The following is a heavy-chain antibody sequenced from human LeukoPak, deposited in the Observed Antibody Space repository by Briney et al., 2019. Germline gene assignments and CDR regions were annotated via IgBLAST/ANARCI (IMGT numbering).Heavy chain of an antibody. Sequence: SETLSLTCAVYGGSFSGYYWSWIRQPPGKGLEWIGEINHSGSTNYNPSLKSRVTISVGTSKNQFSLKLSSVTAADTAVYYCARVIAARPFPVLNWFDPWGQGTLVTVSS. V-gene: IGHV4-34*01. D-gene: IGHD6-6*01. CDR2: INHSGST. J-gene: IGHJ5*02. CDR1: GGSFSGYY. CDR3: ARVIAARPFPVLNWFDP.